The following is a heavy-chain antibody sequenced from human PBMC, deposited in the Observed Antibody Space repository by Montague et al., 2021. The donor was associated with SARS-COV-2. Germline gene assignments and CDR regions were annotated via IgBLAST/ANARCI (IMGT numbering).Heavy chain of an antibody. CDR1: GGSFSGYH. D-gene: IGHD3-10*01. Sequence: ETLSLTCAVYGGSFSGYHWYWIRQPPGKGLEWIGEINHGGITNYNPSLKSRLTISADTSKNQFSLKLTSVAAADTAVYYCSRLRDGVVPSPILGVGPYYSYYFLDVWGKGTTVTVSS. CDR3: SRLRDGVVPSPILGVGPYYSYYFLDV. V-gene: IGHV4-34*01. CDR2: INHGGIT. J-gene: IGHJ6*03.